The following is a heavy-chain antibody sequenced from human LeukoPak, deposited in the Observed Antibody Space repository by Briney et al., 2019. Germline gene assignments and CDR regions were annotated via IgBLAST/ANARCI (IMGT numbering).Heavy chain of an antibody. Sequence: PSETLSLTCVVSGGSISNTDSYWGWVRQPPEKGLEWFAHIYYIGTTLYNPSLKSRLTKSVDTSNNQFSLKLTSVTAAETAVYYCARGKRPILTVFLFPDLWGQGTLVTVSS. CDR2: IYYIGTT. J-gene: IGHJ1*01. CDR1: GGSISNTDSY. CDR3: ARGKRPILTVFLFPDL. V-gene: IGHV4-39*07. D-gene: IGHD3-9*01.